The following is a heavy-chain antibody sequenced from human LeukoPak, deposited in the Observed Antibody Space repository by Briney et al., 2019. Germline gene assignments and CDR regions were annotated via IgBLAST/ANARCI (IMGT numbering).Heavy chain of an antibody. Sequence: PGGSLRLSCAASGFTFSSYSMNWVRQAPGKGLEWVSSISSSSSYIYYADSVKGRFTISRDNAKNSLYLQMNSLRAEDTAVYYCAKLAMDPGLYDSSYFDYWGQGTLVTVSS. J-gene: IGHJ4*02. CDR1: GFTFSSYS. V-gene: IGHV3-21*04. CDR3: AKLAMDPGLYDSSYFDY. CDR2: ISSSSSYI. D-gene: IGHD3-22*01.